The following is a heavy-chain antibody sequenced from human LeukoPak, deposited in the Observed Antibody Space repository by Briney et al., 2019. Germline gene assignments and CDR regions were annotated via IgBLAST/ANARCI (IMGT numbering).Heavy chain of an antibody. J-gene: IGHJ6*03. Sequence: SVKVSCKSSGGTFSSYAISWVRQAPGQGLEWMGGIIPIFGTANYAQKFQGRVTITTDESTSTAYMELSSLRSEDTAVYYCASSLGATGPYYYYYMDVWGKGTTVTVSS. D-gene: IGHD1-26*01. CDR3: ASSLGATGPYYYYYMDV. CDR2: IIPIFGTA. CDR1: GGTFSSYA. V-gene: IGHV1-69*05.